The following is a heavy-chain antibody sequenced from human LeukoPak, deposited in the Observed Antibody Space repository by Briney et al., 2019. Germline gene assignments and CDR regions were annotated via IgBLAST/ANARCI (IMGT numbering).Heavy chain of an antibody. CDR3: AKGYQLLYH. CDR2: VGGTSGTT. J-gene: IGHJ5*02. D-gene: IGHD2-2*01. Sequence: GGSLRLSCAASGFTYSSYAMSWVRQAPGKGLEWVSVVGGTSGTTYYAHSVKGRFTISRDNSRNTLYLQMNSLRAEDTAVYYCAKGYQLLYHWGQGTLVTVSS. CDR1: GFTYSSYA. V-gene: IGHV3-23*01.